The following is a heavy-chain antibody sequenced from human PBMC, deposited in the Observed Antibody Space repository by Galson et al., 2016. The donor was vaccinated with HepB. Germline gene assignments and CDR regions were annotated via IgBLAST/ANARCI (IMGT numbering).Heavy chain of an antibody. CDR1: NYSISTGYY. D-gene: IGHD2-2*02. V-gene: IGHV4-38-2*02. CDR3: ARGGLYPPANWFDP. Sequence: SETLSLTCSVSNYSISTGYYWGWIRQPPGKGLEWIGNIYHRWDTYYNPSLKSRVTISIDTSKNLFSLNLTSVTAADTAIYYCARGGLYPPANWFDPWGQGTLVTVSS. CDR2: IYHRWDT. J-gene: IGHJ5*02.